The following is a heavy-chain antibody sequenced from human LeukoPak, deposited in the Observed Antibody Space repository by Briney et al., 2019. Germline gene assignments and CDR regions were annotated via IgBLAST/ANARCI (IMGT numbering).Heavy chain of an antibody. CDR3: AKEGSGWYYLDY. D-gene: IGHD6-19*01. J-gene: IGHJ4*02. V-gene: IGHV3-30*02. CDR2: IESDGTKE. CDR1: GFRFSSYG. Sequence: GGSLRLSCAASGFRFSSYGIHWVRQAPGKGLEWVTFIESDGTKEYYADSVKGRFTISRDNSKNTVYVQMITLRAEDTAVYYCAKEGSGWYYLDYWGQGTVVTVSS.